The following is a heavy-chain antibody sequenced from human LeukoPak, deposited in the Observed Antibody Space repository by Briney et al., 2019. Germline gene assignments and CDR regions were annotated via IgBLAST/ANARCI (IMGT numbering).Heavy chain of an antibody. J-gene: IGHJ6*02. CDR3: AKDKGWGYSAYDCYGMDV. CDR1: GFTFSSYG. V-gene: IGHV3-30*18. Sequence: PGGSLRLSCAASGFTFSSYGMHWVRQAPGKGLEWVAVISYDGSNEYYADSVKGRFTISRDNSKNTLYLQMNSLRAEDTAVYYCAKDKGWGYSAYDCYGMDVWGQGTTVTVSS. CDR2: ISYDGSNE. D-gene: IGHD1-26*01.